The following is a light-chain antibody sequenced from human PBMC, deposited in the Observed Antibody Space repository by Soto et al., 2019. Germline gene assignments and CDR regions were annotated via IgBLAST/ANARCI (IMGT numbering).Light chain of an antibody. CDR3: CSYAGSYSYSVL. CDR1: SSDVGGSNY. V-gene: IGLV2-11*01. Sequence: QSVLTQPRSVSGSPGQSVTISCTGTSSDVGGSNYVSWYQQHPGKAPKLMICDVSKRPSGVPDRFSGSKSGNTASLTISGLQAEDEADYYCCSYAGSYSYSVLFGGGTKLTVL. CDR2: DVS. J-gene: IGLJ2*01.